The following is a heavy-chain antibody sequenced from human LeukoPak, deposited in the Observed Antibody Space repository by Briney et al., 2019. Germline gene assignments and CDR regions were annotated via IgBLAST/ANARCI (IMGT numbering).Heavy chain of an antibody. CDR3: ARGGPGLYYMDV. V-gene: IGHV3-48*03. CDR1: GFTFSSYE. CDR2: ISSSGSTI. J-gene: IGHJ6*03. D-gene: IGHD3/OR15-3a*01. Sequence: PGGSLRLSCAASGFTFSSYEMNWVRQAPGKGLEWVSYISSSGSTIYYADSVKGRFTISRDNAKNSLYLQMNSLRAEDTAVYYCARGGPGLYYMDVWGKGTTVTISS.